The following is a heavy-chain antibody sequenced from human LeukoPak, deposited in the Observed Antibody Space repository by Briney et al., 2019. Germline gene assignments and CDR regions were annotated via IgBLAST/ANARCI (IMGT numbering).Heavy chain of an antibody. CDR2: IYYSGST. J-gene: IGHJ5*02. CDR1: GDSISSGGYY. D-gene: IGHD1-26*01. CDR3: ARVQEQDWFDP. Sequence: PSQTLSLTCTVSGDSISSGGYYWSWIRQHPGKGLEWIGYIYYSGSTYYNPSLKSRVTISVDTSKNQFSLKLSSVTAADTAVYYCARVQEQDWFDPWGQGTLVTVSS. V-gene: IGHV4-31*03.